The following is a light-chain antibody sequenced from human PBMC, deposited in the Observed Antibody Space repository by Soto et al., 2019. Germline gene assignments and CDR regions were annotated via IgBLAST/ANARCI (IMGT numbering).Light chain of an antibody. Sequence: EIVMTQSPGTLSVSPGERATLSCRASQNISTNLAWYQQKPGQTPRLLIYGASTRATGIPARFSGSGSGTEFTLTISSLQSEDFAVYYCQQHDDWPTFGQGTQVEIK. CDR3: QQHDDWPT. CDR2: GAS. V-gene: IGKV3-15*01. J-gene: IGKJ1*01. CDR1: QNISTN.